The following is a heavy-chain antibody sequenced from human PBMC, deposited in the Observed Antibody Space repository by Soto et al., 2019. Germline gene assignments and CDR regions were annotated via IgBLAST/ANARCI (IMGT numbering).Heavy chain of an antibody. D-gene: IGHD3-10*01. Sequence: PGGSLRLSCAASGFTFSSYEMNWVRQAPGKGLEWVSYISSSGSTIYNADSVKGRFTNSSDNAKNSLYLQINSLRAEDTAVYYCTRDAPLNPGLFDYWGQGTLVTGSS. CDR3: TRDAPLNPGLFDY. V-gene: IGHV3-48*03. J-gene: IGHJ4*02. CDR2: ISSSGSTI. CDR1: GFTFSSYE.